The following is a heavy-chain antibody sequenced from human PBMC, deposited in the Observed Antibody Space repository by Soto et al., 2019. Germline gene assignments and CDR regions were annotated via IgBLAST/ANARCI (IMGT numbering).Heavy chain of an antibody. J-gene: IGHJ6*02. V-gene: IGHV3-11*01. Sequence: GALRLSCAASGFTFSDSYMSWIRQAPGKGLEWISYITFSGNTVYYADSLKGRFTISRDNAKNSLYLQMNRLRAEDTAVYYCARVSWREKYGMDVWGQGTTVTVSS. CDR3: ARVSWREKYGMDV. CDR1: GFTFSDSY. CDR2: ITFSGNTV.